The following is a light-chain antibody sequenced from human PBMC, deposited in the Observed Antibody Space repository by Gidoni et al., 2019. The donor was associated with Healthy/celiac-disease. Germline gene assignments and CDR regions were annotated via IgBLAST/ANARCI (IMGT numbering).Light chain of an antibody. CDR3: CSHAGSSTWV. J-gene: IGLJ3*02. CDR2: EVS. Sequence: QSALTQPASVSWSPGQSITISCTGTSSDVGRYNLVSWYQPHPGKAPKLMIYEVSKRPSGVSNRFSGSKSGTTASLTISGLQAEDEADYYCCSHAGSSTWVFGGGTKLTVL. V-gene: IGLV2-23*02. CDR1: SSDVGRYNL.